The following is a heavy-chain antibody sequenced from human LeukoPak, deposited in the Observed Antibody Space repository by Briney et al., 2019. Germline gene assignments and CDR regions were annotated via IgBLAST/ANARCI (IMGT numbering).Heavy chain of an antibody. Sequence: PSETLSLTCTVSGGSISSGGYYWSWIRQHPGKGLEWIGYIYYSGSTYYNPSLKSRVTKSVDTSKNQFSLKLSSVTAADTAVYYCARGVDTAMVMTIDYWGQGTLVTVSS. CDR3: ARGVDTAMVMTIDY. CDR2: IYYSGST. CDR1: GGSISSGGYY. V-gene: IGHV4-31*03. J-gene: IGHJ4*02. D-gene: IGHD5-18*01.